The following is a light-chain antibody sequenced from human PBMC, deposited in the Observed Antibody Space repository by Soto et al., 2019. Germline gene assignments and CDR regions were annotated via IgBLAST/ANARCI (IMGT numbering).Light chain of an antibody. CDR2: DAS. CDR3: QQYNSYQYT. Sequence: DIQMTQSPSTLSASVGDRVTITCRASQSVSHWLAWYQQKPGKAPKALIYDASTLETGVPSRFSGSGPGTDFTLTISSLQPDDFATYYCQQYNSYQYTFGQGTKVDIK. V-gene: IGKV1-5*01. J-gene: IGKJ2*01. CDR1: QSVSHW.